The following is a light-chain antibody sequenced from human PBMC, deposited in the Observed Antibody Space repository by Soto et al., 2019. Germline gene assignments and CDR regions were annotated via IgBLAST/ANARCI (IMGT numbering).Light chain of an antibody. V-gene: IGKV3-20*01. Sequence: IVLTQSPGTLSFSXGERATLSYRASQSVRGTFLAWYQQKPXKGPRILXYDASSRATGIQERLSGGGSGKDFTLNISRLEPEDFAVYYCKHYGSSPPITFGQGTRLEIK. CDR3: KHYGSSPPIT. J-gene: IGKJ5*01. CDR2: DAS. CDR1: QSVRGTF.